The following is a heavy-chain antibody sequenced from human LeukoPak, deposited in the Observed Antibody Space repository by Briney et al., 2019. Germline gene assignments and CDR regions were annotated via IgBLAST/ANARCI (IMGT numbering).Heavy chain of an antibody. CDR3: ARGLSYSSSWYDYYYYMDV. Sequence: PSETLSLTXAVYGGSFSGYYRSWIRQPPGKGLEWIGEINHSGSTNYNPSLKSRVTISVDTSKNQFSLKLSSVTAADTAVYYCARGLSYSSSWYDYYYYMDVWGKGTTVSVSS. CDR1: GGSFSGYY. J-gene: IGHJ6*03. D-gene: IGHD6-13*01. V-gene: IGHV4-34*01. CDR2: INHSGST.